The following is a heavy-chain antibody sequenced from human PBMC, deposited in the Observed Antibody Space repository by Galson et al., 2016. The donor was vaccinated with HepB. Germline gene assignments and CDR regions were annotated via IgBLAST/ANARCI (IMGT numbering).Heavy chain of an antibody. CDR1: GGTSNNFA. D-gene: IGHD6-19*01. J-gene: IGHJ4*02. CDR3: ARIARETIFFGSSGYYGFEY. CDR2: ISPTFGAA. Sequence: SVKVSCKASGGTSNNFALSWVRQAPGQGLQWMGGISPTFGAANYAQKFQGRVTITADKSTSTAYLELGSLTSEDTAIYYCARIARETIFFGSSGYYGFEYWGQGTRVTVSS. V-gene: IGHV1-69*06.